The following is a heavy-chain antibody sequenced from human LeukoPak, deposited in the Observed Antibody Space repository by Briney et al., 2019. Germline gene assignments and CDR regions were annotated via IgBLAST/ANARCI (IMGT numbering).Heavy chain of an antibody. V-gene: IGHV3-74*01. CDR2: MNSDGSST. CDR1: GFMFSSYW. D-gene: IGHD3-3*01. Sequence: GGSLRLSCVASGFMFSSYWMNWVRQAPGKGLVWVSRMNSDGSSTSYADSVKGRFTISRDNAENSLYLQMNSLRADDTAVYYCARGLRNTIFGGRYYWGQGTLVSVSS. J-gene: IGHJ4*02. CDR3: ARGLRNTIFGGRYY.